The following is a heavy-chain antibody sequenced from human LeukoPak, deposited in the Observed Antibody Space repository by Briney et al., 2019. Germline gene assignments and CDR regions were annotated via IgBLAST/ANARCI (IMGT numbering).Heavy chain of an antibody. D-gene: IGHD5-18*01. J-gene: IGHJ4*02. V-gene: IGHV3-7*03. CDR1: GFTFSTYW. CDR3: ARVAYSYGFDY. Sequence: AGGSLRLSCAASGFTFSTYWMSWVRHAPGRGLEWVANIKQDGSEKCYVDSVKGQFTISRDNAKNSLYLQMNSLRAEDTAMYYCARVAYSYGFDYWGQGTLVTVSS. CDR2: IKQDGSEK.